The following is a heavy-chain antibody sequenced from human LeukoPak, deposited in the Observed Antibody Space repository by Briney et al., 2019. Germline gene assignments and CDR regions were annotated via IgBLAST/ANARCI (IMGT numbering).Heavy chain of an antibody. V-gene: IGHV3-74*01. CDR2: INSEGSST. CDR1: GFTLSTYW. CDR3: ARDPAPQGWFDS. J-gene: IGHJ5*01. Sequence: PGGSLRLSCAASGFTLSTYWMHWVRQAPGKGLVWVSRINSEGSSTTYADSVKGRFTISRDNAKSILYLQMNSLRAEDTAVYHCARDPAPQGWFDSWGQGTLVTVSS.